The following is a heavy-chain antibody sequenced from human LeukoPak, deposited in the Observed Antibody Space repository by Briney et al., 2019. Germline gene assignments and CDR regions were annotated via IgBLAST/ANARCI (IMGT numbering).Heavy chain of an antibody. CDR2: ILYIGST. Sequence: SETQSLTCTVSGRSISSRRHYWRWIRKPPGKGRQWIGNILYIGSTNYTPSIKSRVTISVHTSKNQFSLKLSSVTAADTADYYCVRRVAGSSYRDYWGQGNLVTVSS. CDR1: GRSISSRRHY. V-gene: IGHV4-39*01. J-gene: IGHJ4*02. CDR3: VRRVAGSSYRDY. D-gene: IGHD3-22*01.